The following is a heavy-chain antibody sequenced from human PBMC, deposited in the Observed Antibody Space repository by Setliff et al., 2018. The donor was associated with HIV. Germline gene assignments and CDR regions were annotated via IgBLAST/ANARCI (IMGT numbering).Heavy chain of an antibody. CDR3: AGESSIAVAEYFQH. Sequence: PGESLKISCSASGFTFSTYWMSWVRQAPGKGLEWVANIKQDGSEKNYMDSVKGRFTISRDNSKNTLYLQMNSLRAEDTAVYYCAGESSIAVAEYFQHWGQGTLVTVSS. V-gene: IGHV3-7*05. CDR1: GFTFSTYW. D-gene: IGHD6-19*01. CDR2: IKQDGSEK. J-gene: IGHJ1*01.